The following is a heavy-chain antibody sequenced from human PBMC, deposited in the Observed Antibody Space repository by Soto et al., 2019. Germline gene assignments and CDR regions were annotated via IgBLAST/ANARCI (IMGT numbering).Heavy chain of an antibody. D-gene: IGHD3-10*01. V-gene: IGHV2-5*02. J-gene: IGHJ4*02. CDR1: GFSLGTSGVG. Sequence: QITLKESGPTLVKPTQTLTLTCTFSGFSLGTSGVGVGWIRQPPGKALEWVALIYWDDYKHFSPSLESRLTITKDTSKILVVLTMTEMDPVDTATYYCAHKGSGLYPLDYWGQGTLVTVSS. CDR2: IYWDDYK. CDR3: AHKGSGLYPLDY.